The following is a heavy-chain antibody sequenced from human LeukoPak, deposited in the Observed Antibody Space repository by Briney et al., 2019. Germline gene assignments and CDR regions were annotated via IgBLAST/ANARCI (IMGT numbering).Heavy chain of an antibody. CDR2: IIPIFGTA. Sequence: ASVKVSCKASGGTFSSYAISWVRQAPGQGLEWMGGIIPIFGTANYAQKFQGRVTITADESTSTAYMELSSLRSEDTAVYYCALNLPGIAAAVLDYWGQGTLVTVSS. D-gene: IGHD6-13*01. CDR3: ALNLPGIAAAVLDY. J-gene: IGHJ4*02. CDR1: GGTFSSYA. V-gene: IGHV1-69*13.